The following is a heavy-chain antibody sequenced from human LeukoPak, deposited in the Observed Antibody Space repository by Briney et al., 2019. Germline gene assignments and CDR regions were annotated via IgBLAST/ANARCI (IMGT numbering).Heavy chain of an antibody. CDR2: ISSSSSYI. CDR1: GFTFSSYS. CDR3: ARKHIVVETVAFDI. D-gene: IGHD2-21*02. Sequence: GGSLRLSCAASGFTFSSYSMNWVRQAPGKGLEWVSSISSSSSYIYYADSVKGRFTISRDNAKNSLYLQMNSLRAEDTAVCYCARKHIVVETVAFDIWGQGTMVTVSS. V-gene: IGHV3-21*01. J-gene: IGHJ3*02.